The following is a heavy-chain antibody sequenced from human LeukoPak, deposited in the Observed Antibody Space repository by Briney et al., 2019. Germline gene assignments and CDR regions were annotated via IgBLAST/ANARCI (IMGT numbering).Heavy chain of an antibody. D-gene: IGHD4-17*01. J-gene: IGHJ3*02. V-gene: IGHV3-74*01. Sequence: GGSLRLSCAASGFTFSTYWMHWVRQAPGKGLVWVSRINSDGSSTRYADSVKGRFTISRNNAKNTLYLQMNSLRAEDTAVYYCARDLRTTGAFDIWGQGTMVTVSS. CDR1: GFTFSTYW. CDR3: ARDLRTTGAFDI. CDR2: INSDGSST.